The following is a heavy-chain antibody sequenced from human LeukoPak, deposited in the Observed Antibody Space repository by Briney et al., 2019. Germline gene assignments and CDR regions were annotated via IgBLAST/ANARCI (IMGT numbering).Heavy chain of an antibody. J-gene: IGHJ4*02. Sequence: SETLSLTCAAYGGSFSGYYWSWIRQPPGKGLEWIGEINHSGSTNYNPSLKSRVTISVDTSKNQFSLKLSSVTAADTAVYYCARVYTTMIDYWGQGTLVTVSS. CDR2: INHSGST. V-gene: IGHV4-34*01. CDR3: ARVYTTMIDY. D-gene: IGHD2-2*02. CDR1: GGSFSGYY.